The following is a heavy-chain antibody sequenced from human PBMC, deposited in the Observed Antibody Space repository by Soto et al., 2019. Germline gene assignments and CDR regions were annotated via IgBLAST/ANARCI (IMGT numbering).Heavy chain of an antibody. J-gene: IGHJ6*02. CDR2: IDPSDSYT. V-gene: IGHV5-10-1*01. CDR1: GYSFTSYW. D-gene: IGHD4-4*01. Sequence: PGESLKISCKGSGYSFTSYWISWVRQMPGKGLEWMGRIDPSDSYTNYSPSFQGHVTISADKSISTAYLQWSSLKASDTAMYYCARLQSPKYYYYYYGMDVWGQGTTVTVPS. CDR3: ARLQSPKYYYYYYGMDV.